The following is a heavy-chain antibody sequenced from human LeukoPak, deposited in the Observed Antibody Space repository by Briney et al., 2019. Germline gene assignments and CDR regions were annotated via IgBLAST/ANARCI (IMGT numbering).Heavy chain of an antibody. CDR2: INPNSGGT. CDR3: ARDRTGESDFDY. Sequence: ASVKVSCKTSGYTFTGYYMHWVRQAPGQGLEWMGWINPNSGGTNYAQKFKGRVTMTRDTSICTAYMELSRLTSDDTAVYYCARDRTGESDFDYWGQGTLVTVSS. D-gene: IGHD7-27*01. CDR1: GYTFTGYY. V-gene: IGHV1-2*02. J-gene: IGHJ4*02.